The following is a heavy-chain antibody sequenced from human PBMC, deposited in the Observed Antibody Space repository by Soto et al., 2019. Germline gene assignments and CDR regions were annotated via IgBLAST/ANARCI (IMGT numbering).Heavy chain of an antibody. Sequence: SETLSLTCAVYGGSFSGYYWSWIRQPPGKGLEWLGEINHSGSTTYNPSLKSRVTISVDTSKNQFSLKLSSLTAADPAVYYSATGIVRAAAGSRFDPWGQGTLVTVSS. CDR1: GGSFSGYY. CDR2: INHSGST. J-gene: IGHJ5*02. D-gene: IGHD6-13*01. V-gene: IGHV4-34*01. CDR3: ATGIVRAAAGSRFDP.